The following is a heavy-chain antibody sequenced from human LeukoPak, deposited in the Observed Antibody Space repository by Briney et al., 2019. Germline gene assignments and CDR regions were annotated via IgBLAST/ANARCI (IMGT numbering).Heavy chain of an antibody. CDR2: INPNSGGT. CDR3: ARGAMYCSGGSCYPQPFDY. V-gene: IGHV1-2*02. CDR1: GYTFTGYY. J-gene: IGHJ4*02. D-gene: IGHD2-15*01. Sequence: ASVKVSCKASGYTFTGYYMHWVRQAPGQGLEWMGWINPNSGGTNYAQKFQGRVTMTRDTSISTAYMELSRLRSDDTAVYYCARGAMYCSGGSCYPQPFDYWDQGTLVTVSS.